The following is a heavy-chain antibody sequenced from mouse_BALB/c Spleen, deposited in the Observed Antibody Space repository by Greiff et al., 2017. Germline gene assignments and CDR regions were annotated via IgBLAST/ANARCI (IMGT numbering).Heavy chain of an antibody. CDR1: GYSITSGYY. D-gene: IGHD1-1*01. CDR2: ISYDGSN. V-gene: IGHV3-6*02. CDR3: AREWDGSSYDWYFDV. Sequence: VQLKESGPGLVKPSQSLSLTCSVTGYSITSGYYWNWIRQFPGNKLEWMGYISYDGSNNYNPSLKNRISITRDTSKNQFFLKLNSVTTEDTATYYCAREWDGSSYDWYFDVWGAGTTVTVSS. J-gene: IGHJ1*01.